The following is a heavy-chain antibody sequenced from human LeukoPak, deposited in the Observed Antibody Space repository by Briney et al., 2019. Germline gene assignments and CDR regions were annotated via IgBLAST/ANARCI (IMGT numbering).Heavy chain of an antibody. V-gene: IGHV1-2*04. D-gene: IGHD3-10*01. CDR3: ARGWFGELLLFDY. J-gene: IGHJ4*02. Sequence: GASVKVSCKASGYTFTGYYMHWVRQAPGQGLEWMGWINPNSGGTNYAQKFQGWVTMTRDTSISTAYMELSRLRSDDTAVHYCARGWFGELLLFDYWGQGTLVTVSS. CDR1: GYTFTGYY. CDR2: INPNSGGT.